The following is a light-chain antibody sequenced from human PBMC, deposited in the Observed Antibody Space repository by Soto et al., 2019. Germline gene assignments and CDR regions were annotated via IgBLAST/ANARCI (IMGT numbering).Light chain of an antibody. V-gene: IGKV3-15*01. CDR1: QSVSAN. J-gene: IGKJ5*01. Sequence: EIVLTQSPGTLSLSPGERATLSCRASQSVSANLAWYQQRPGQAPRLVIYGASTRATGIPARFSGGGSGTEFTLTISSLQSEDFAVYYCQQYHSWPPITFGQGTRLEIK. CDR2: GAS. CDR3: QQYHSWPPIT.